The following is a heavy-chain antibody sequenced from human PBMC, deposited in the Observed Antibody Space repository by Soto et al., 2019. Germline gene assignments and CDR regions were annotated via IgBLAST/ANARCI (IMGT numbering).Heavy chain of an antibody. CDR3: ARGGGYSQRYYYYGMDV. CDR2: ISSSSSTI. CDR1: GFTFRSYS. Sequence: PGGSLRLSSAASGFTFRSYSMNWVRQAPGKGLEWVSSISSSSSTIYYADSVKGRFTISRDNAKNSLYLQMNSLRDEDTAVYYCARGGGYSQRYYYYGMDVWGQGTTVTVSS. J-gene: IGHJ6*02. V-gene: IGHV3-48*02. D-gene: IGHD5-18*01.